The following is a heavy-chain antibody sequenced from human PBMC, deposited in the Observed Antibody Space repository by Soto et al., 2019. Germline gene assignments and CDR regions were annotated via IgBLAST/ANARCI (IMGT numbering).Heavy chain of an antibody. J-gene: IGHJ6*02. CDR3: ARGQDSSSWNHYYGMDV. CDR1: GGSISSSNW. Sequence: PSETLSLTCAVSGGSISSSNWWSWVRQPPGKGLEWIGEIYHSGSTNYNPSLKSRVTISVDKSKNQFSLKLSSVTAADTAVYYCARGQDSSSWNHYYGMDVWGQGTTVTVSS. D-gene: IGHD6-13*01. CDR2: IYHSGST. V-gene: IGHV4-4*02.